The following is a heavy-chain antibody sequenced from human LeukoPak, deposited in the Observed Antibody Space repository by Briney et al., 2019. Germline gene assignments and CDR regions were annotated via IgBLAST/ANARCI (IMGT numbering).Heavy chain of an antibody. CDR2: TYHRSKWYN. CDR1: GDSVSSNNAA. CDR3: ARADSAYVILVGFDY. D-gene: IGHD5-12*01. J-gene: IGHJ4*02. Sequence: SQTLSLTCAITGDSVSSNNAAWNWIRQSPSRGLEWLGRTYHRSKWYNDYAVSVKSRIIINSDTSKNQFSLQLDSVTPEDTAVYYCARADSAYVILVGFDYWGQGTLVTVSS. V-gene: IGHV6-1*01.